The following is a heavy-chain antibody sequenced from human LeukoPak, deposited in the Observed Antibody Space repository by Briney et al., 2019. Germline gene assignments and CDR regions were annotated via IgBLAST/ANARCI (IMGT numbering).Heavy chain of an antibody. CDR3: ARVYRISLNDAFDI. D-gene: IGHD1-26*01. J-gene: IGHJ3*02. CDR1: GYTFIDHY. V-gene: IGHV1-2*02. Sequence: ASVKVSCKASGYTFIDHYIHWVRQAPGQGLEWMGWINPYSGATNFAQKFQGRVSMTRDTSISTVFMDLTTLTSDDTAVYYCARVYRISLNDAFDIWGQGTVATVSS. CDR2: INPYSGAT.